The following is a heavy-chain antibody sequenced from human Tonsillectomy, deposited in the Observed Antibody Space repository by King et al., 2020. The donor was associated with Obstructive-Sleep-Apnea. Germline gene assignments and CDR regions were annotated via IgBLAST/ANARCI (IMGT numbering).Heavy chain of an antibody. D-gene: IGHD3-10*01. V-gene: IGHV1-69*15. CDR3: ARDHRARYYFGSETWGVGMDV. CDR2: IIPIFGAA. CDR1: GGSFSNNA. J-gene: IGHJ6*02. Sequence: QLVQSGAEVKKPGSSVKVSCKASGGSFSNNAISWVRQAPGQGLEWMGTIIPIFGAATYAQKFQGRVTITADDHTTTAYLELSSLRSEDTAVFYCARDHRARYYFGSETWGVGMDVWGQGTTVTGSS.